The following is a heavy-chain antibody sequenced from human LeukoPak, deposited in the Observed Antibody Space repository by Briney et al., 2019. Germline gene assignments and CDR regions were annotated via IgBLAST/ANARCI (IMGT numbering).Heavy chain of an antibody. CDR2: IYTTGRT. D-gene: IGHD7-27*01. J-gene: IGHJ3*02. V-gene: IGHV4-4*09. Sequence: SETLSLTCSVSGGSVNSYYWSWIRQPPGKGLEWIGYIYTTGRTNYNPSLKSRVTISVDTSKNQFSLKLSSVTAANTAVYYCAKILGSGVWYGFDIWGQGTMVTVSS. CDR1: GGSVNSYY. CDR3: AKILGSGVWYGFDI.